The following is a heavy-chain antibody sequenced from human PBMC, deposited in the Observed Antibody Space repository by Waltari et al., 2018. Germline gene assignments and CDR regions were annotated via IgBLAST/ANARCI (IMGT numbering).Heavy chain of an antibody. CDR2: IKQDGSEK. D-gene: IGHD1-26*01. J-gene: IGHJ3*02. CDR3: ARDLSQWEPPDVAFDI. V-gene: IGHV3-7*01. CDR1: GFTFSSYW. Sequence: EVQLVESGGGLVQPGGSLRLSCAASGFTFSSYWMSWVRQAPGKGLEWVANIKQDGSEKYYVDSVKGRFTISRDNAKNSLYLQMNSLRAEDTAVYYCARDLSQWEPPDVAFDIWGQGTMVTVSS.